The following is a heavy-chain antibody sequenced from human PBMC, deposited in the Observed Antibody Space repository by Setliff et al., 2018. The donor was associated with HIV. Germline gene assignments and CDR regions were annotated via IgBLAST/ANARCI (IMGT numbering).Heavy chain of an antibody. Sequence: NPSETLSLTCTVSCGSISSGGYYWNWIRQHPGKGLEWIGYIYYSGSTYYNPSLKSRVTISVDTSKNQFSLKLSSVTAADTAVYYCARDTRIAATGTYYFDYWGQGTLVTVSS. J-gene: IGHJ4*02. CDR2: IYYSGST. CDR3: ARDTRIAATGTYYFDY. V-gene: IGHV4-31*03. CDR1: CGSISSGGYY. D-gene: IGHD6-13*01.